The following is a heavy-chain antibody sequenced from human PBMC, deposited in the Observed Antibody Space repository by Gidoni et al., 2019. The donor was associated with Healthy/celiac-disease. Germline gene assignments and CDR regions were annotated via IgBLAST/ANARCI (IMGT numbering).Heavy chain of an antibody. CDR3: ARALGYCSSTSCLYYGMDV. D-gene: IGHD2-2*01. CDR2: ISSSGSTI. V-gene: IGHV3-21*01. CDR1: CFTFSSYS. J-gene: IGHJ6*02. Sequence: EVQLVESGGGLVKPGGSLGLSCAPSCFTFSSYSMYWVRQAPGKGLEWVSSISSSGSTIYYADSEKGRFTISRDNAKNSLYLQMNSLRAEDTAVYYCARALGYCSSTSCLYYGMDVWGQGTTVTVSS.